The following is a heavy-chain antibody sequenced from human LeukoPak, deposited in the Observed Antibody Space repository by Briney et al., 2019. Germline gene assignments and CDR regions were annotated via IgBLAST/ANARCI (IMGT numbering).Heavy chain of an antibody. V-gene: IGHV4-38-2*02. Sequence: SETLSLTCTVSGCSISSGYYWGWIRQPPGKGLEWIGSIYHSGSTYYNPSLKSRVTISVDTSKNQFSLKLSSVTAADTAVYYCARALSDWGQGTLVTVSS. CDR3: ARALSD. CDR2: IYHSGST. J-gene: IGHJ4*02. D-gene: IGHD1-26*01. CDR1: GCSISSGYY.